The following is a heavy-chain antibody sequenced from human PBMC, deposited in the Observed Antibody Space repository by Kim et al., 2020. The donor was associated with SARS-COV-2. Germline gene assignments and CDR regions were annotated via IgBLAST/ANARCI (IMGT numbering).Heavy chain of an antibody. Sequence: TANYAQKFQGRVTITADEYTSTAYMELSSLRSEDTAVYYCARSVPAYFDYWGQGTLVTVSS. D-gene: IGHD2-2*01. CDR2: TA. J-gene: IGHJ4*02. CDR3: ARSVPAYFDY. V-gene: IGHV1-69*01.